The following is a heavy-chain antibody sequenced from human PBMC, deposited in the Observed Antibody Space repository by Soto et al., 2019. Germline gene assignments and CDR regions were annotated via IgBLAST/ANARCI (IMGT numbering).Heavy chain of an antibody. D-gene: IGHD6-19*01. CDR2: IWYDGSNK. J-gene: IGHJ3*02. Sequence: GGSLRLSCAASGFTFSSYGMHWVRQAPGKGLEWVAVIWYDGSNKYYADSVKGRFTISRDNSKNTLYLQMNSLGAEDTAVYYCARDGPYSSGWNDAFDIWGQGTMVTVSS. CDR1: GFTFSSYG. V-gene: IGHV3-33*01. CDR3: ARDGPYSSGWNDAFDI.